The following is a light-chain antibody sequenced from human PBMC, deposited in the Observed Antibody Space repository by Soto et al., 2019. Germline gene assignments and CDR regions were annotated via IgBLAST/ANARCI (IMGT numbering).Light chain of an antibody. CDR1: QDVSGY. Sequence: AIRMTQSPSSLSASTGDRVTITCRASQDVSGYVAWYQQKPGRAPNLLVYAASTLQAGVPSRFSGSASGTELTLTITCLQSEDYATYFCQQYHTPATFGQGTRVDIK. V-gene: IGKV1-8*01. CDR2: AAS. CDR3: QQYHTPAT. J-gene: IGKJ1*01.